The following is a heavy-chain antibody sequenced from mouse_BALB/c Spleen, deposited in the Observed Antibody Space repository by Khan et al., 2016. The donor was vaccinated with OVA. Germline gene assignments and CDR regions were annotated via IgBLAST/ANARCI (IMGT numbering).Heavy chain of an antibody. J-gene: IGHJ3*01. V-gene: IGHV9-3-1*01. CDR3: ARSNGNYWFAY. D-gene: IGHD2-1*01. CDR2: INTYPGEP. Sequence: QIQLVQSGPELKKPGETVKISCKASGYTFTNYGMNWVKQAPGKGLKWMGWINTYPGEPTYADDFKGRFAFSLETSASTAYLQINNRKNEDTATYFCARSNGNYWFAYWGQGTLVTVSA. CDR1: GYTFTNYG.